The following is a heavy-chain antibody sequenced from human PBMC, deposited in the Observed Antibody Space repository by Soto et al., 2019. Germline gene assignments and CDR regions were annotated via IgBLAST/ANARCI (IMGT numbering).Heavy chain of an antibody. V-gene: IGHV1-69*02. CDR1: GGTFSSYT. Sequence: GASVKVSCKASGGTFSSYTISWVRQAPGQGLEWMGRIIPILGIANYAQKFQGRVTITADKSTSTAYMELSSLRSEDTAVYYCARAGLAVAGVGAFDIWGQGTMVTVS. J-gene: IGHJ3*02. CDR2: IIPILGIA. D-gene: IGHD6-19*01. CDR3: ARAGLAVAGVGAFDI.